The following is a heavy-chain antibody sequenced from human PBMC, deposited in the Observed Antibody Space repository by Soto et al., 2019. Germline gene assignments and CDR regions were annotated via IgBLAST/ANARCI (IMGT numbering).Heavy chain of an antibody. CDR1: GGSLSTYY. V-gene: IGHV4-59*01. Sequence: SETLSLTCTVSGGSLSTYYWSWIRQPPGKGLEWIVYMSYSGSSNYNPSLKSRVTMSVDTSKNQVSLKLSSVTTADTAVYYCAKTRITSTAATFDPWGQGTLVTVSS. D-gene: IGHD1-20*01. J-gene: IGHJ5*02. CDR2: MSYSGSS. CDR3: AKTRITSTAATFDP.